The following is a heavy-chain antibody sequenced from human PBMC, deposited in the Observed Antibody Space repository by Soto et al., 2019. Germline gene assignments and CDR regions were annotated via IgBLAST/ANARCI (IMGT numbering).Heavy chain of an antibody. CDR3: ARSSGWRQVGVYNYGLDV. V-gene: IGHV3-11*06. J-gene: IGHJ6*02. Sequence: QVQLVGSGGGWVKPGESLRLSCIGSGFFLSNNWMTWIRQAPGKGLEWVSYISASGDYTIYADSLKGRFTISRDNARNSLWLKINSLTAEDTAVYYCARSSGWRQVGVYNYGLDVWGQGTTVIVSS. D-gene: IGHD2-8*01. CDR2: ISASGDYT. CDR1: GFFLSNNW.